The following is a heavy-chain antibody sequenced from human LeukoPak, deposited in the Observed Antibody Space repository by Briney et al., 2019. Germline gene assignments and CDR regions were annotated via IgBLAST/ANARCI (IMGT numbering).Heavy chain of an antibody. CDR2: IYHSGST. CDR3: AGAEPRGIIWHPY. CDR1: GGSISSYY. J-gene: IGHJ4*02. Sequence: KASETLSLTCTVSGGSISSYYWSWIRQPPGKGLEWIGEIYHSGSTNYNPSLKSRVTMSVDKSKNQFSLKLSSVTAADTAVYYCAGAEPRGIIWHPYWGQGTLVTVSS. V-gene: IGHV4-59*12.